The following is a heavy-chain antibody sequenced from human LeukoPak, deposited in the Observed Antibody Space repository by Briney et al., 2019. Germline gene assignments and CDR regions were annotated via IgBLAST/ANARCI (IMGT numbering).Heavy chain of an antibody. CDR1: GGSISSGDYY. CDR3: ARSHYYDSSGYYLDAFDI. CDR2: IYYSGST. Sequence: SETLSLTCTVSGGSISSGDYYWSWIRQPPGKGLEWIGYIYYSGSTYYNPSLKSRVTISVDTSKNQFSLKLGSVTAADTAVYYCARSHYYDSSGYYLDAFDIWGQGTMVTVSS. J-gene: IGHJ3*02. D-gene: IGHD3-22*01. V-gene: IGHV4-30-4*01.